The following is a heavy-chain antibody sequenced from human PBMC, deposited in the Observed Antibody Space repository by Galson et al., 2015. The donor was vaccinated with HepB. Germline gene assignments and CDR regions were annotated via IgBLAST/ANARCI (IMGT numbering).Heavy chain of an antibody. CDR2: ISAYNGNT. J-gene: IGHJ6*02. CDR3: ASRSIAAAADGMDV. Sequence: CKASGYTFTSYGISWVRQAPGQGLEWMGWISAYNGNTNYAQKLQGRVTMTTDTSTSTAYMELRSLRSDDTAVYYCASRSIAAAADGMDVWGQGTTVTVSS. D-gene: IGHD6-13*01. V-gene: IGHV1-18*04. CDR1: GYTFTSYG.